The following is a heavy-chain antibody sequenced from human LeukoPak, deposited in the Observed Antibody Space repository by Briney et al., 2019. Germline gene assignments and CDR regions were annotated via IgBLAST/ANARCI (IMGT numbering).Heavy chain of an antibody. D-gene: IGHD5-24*01. J-gene: IGHJ4*02. Sequence: PGRSLRLSCAASGFTFSSYGMHWVRQAPGKGLEWVAVISYDGSNKYYADSVKGRFTISRDNSKNTLYLQMSSLRAEDTAVYYCAKDMGDGDLLDYWGQGTLVTVSS. V-gene: IGHV3-30*18. CDR3: AKDMGDGDLLDY. CDR1: GFTFSSYG. CDR2: ISYDGSNK.